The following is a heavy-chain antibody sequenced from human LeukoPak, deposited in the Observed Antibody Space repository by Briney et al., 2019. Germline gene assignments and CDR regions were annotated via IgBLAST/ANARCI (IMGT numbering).Heavy chain of an antibody. V-gene: IGHV3-7*05. CDR2: INQDGSEK. CDR1: GFTFNTYC. J-gene: IGHJ4*02. Sequence: GESLRLSCAASGFTFNTYCMSWVRQAPGKGLEWVANINQDGSEKYVDSVKGRFTISRDNAKNSLYLQMNSLRAEDTAVYYCARDRYCTAGRCYSDYWGQGTLVTVSS. D-gene: IGHD2-8*02. CDR3: ARDRYCTAGRCYSDY.